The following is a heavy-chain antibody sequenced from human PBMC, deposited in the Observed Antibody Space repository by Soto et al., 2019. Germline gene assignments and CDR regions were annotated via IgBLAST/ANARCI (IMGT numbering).Heavy chain of an antibody. V-gene: IGHV1-46*01. J-gene: IGHJ4*02. CDR2: INPSGGST. CDR1: GYTLTSYY. D-gene: IGHD3-22*01. CDR3: AREAYDSSGYEYYFDY. Sequence: ASVKVSCKASGYTLTSYYMHWVRQAPGQGLEWMGIINPSGGSTSYAQKFQGRVTMTRDTSTSTVYMELSSLRSEDTAVYYCAREAYDSSGYEYYFDYWGQGTLVTVS.